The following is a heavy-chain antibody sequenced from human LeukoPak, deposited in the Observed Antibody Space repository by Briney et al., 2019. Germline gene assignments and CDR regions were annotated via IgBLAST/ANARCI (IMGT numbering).Heavy chain of an antibody. CDR1: GYTFTSYA. V-gene: IGHV7-4-1*02. CDR3: ARDNPRYCSSTSCYAPGNAFDI. D-gene: IGHD2-2*01. Sequence: ASVKVSCKASGYTFTSYAMNWVRQAPGQGLEWMGWINTNTGNPTYAQGFTGRFVFSLDTSVSTAYLQISSLKAEDTAVYYCARDNPRYCSSTSCYAPGNAFDIWGQGTMVTVSS. CDR2: INTNTGNP. J-gene: IGHJ3*02.